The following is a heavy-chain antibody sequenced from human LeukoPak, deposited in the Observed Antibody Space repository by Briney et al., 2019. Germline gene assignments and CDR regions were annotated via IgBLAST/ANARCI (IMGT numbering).Heavy chain of an antibody. D-gene: IGHD6-25*01. J-gene: IGHJ6*02. Sequence: GASVKVSCKASGGTFSSSAISWVRQAPGQGLEWMGRIIPIIGLPNYAQKFQGRVTITADKPTSTVYMELSSLRSEDTAVYYCAREVPNPAARYYGMDVWGQGTTVTVSS. CDR2: IIPIIGLP. CDR3: AREVPNPAARYYGMDV. V-gene: IGHV1-69*04. CDR1: GGTFSSSA.